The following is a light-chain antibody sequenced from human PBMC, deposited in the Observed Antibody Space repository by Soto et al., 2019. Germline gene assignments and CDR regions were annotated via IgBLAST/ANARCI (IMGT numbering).Light chain of an antibody. CDR3: SSYTSKSSLI. CDR1: MRDVGAFNF. CDR2: EVR. V-gene: IGLV2-14*01. J-gene: IGLJ2*01. Sequence: QSALTQPASVSGSPGQSITISCAGTMRDVGAFNFVSWYQQHPGRAPQLIIYEVRNRPSGISFRFSGSKSGNTASLTISGLQAEDEADYYCSSYTSKSSLIFGGGTKLTVL.